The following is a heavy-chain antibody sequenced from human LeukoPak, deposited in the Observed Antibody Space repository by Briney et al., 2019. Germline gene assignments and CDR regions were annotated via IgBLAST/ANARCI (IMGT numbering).Heavy chain of an antibody. Sequence: ASVKVSCKASGYSFTAYYMHWVRQAPGQGLEWMGWINPNSGGTNYAQKFQGRVTMTRDTSISTAYMELSRLRSDDTAVYYCASWIAAAGAFDYWGQGTLVTVSS. CDR2: INPNSGGT. V-gene: IGHV1-2*02. CDR3: ASWIAAAGAFDY. CDR1: GYSFTAYY. J-gene: IGHJ4*02. D-gene: IGHD6-13*01.